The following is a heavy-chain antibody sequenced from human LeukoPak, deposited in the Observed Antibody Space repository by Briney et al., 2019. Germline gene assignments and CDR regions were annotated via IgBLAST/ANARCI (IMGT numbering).Heavy chain of an antibody. V-gene: IGHV1-69*13. J-gene: IGHJ4*02. D-gene: IGHD2-2*01. Sequence: SVKVSCKASGGTFSSYAISWVRQAPGQGLEWVGGIIPIFGTANYAQKFQGRVTITADESTSTAYMELSSLRSEDTAVYYCARGGGYCSSTSCYVWDYWGQGTLVTVSS. CDR3: ARGGGYCSSTSCYVWDY. CDR2: IIPIFGTA. CDR1: GGTFSSYA.